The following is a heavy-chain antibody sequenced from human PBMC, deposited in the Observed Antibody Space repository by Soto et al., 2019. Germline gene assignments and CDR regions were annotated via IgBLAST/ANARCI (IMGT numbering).Heavy chain of an antibody. CDR1: GYTFSSYA. CDR3: ARDTGDGTFDF. V-gene: IGHV1-3*01. Sequence: ASVKFSCKASGYTFSSYAMHWVRQAPGQRLEWMGWINAGYGNTKSSQKFQDRVTTSRDTSARTAYMELTSLRSEDTAVYYCARDTGDGTFDFWGQGTLVTVSS. CDR2: INAGYGNT. J-gene: IGHJ4*02. D-gene: IGHD7-27*01.